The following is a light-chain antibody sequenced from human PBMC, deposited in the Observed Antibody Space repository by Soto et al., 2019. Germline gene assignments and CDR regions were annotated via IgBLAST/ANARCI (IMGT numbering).Light chain of an antibody. Sequence: QSALTQPASVSGSPGQSITISCTGTSSDVGGYNYVSWYQQHPGKAPKLMIYDVTNRPSGVSNSFSGSKSGNTASLTISGLQSEDEADYYCTSYTSSGTHVFGTGTKVTVL. V-gene: IGLV2-14*01. CDR2: DVT. CDR3: TSYTSSGTHV. CDR1: SSDVGGYNY. J-gene: IGLJ1*01.